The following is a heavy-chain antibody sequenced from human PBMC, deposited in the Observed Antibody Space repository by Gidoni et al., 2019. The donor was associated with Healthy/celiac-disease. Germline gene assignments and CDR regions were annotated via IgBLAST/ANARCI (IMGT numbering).Heavy chain of an antibody. J-gene: IGHJ5*02. CDR1: GFTFSSYS. V-gene: IGHV3-7*05. CDR2: RKQDGSEK. CDR3: ARVIRYCSSTSCYPWWFDP. Sequence: EVQLVESGGGLVQPGGSLRLSCAASGFTFSSYSMSWVRQAPGKGLEGVANRKQDGSEKYYVDSVKGRFTISRDNAKNSLYLQMNSLRAEDTAVYYCARVIRYCSSTSCYPWWFDPWGQGTLVTVSS. D-gene: IGHD2-2*01.